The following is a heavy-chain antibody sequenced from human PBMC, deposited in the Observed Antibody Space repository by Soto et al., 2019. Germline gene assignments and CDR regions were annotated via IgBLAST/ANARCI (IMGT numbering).Heavy chain of an antibody. CDR3: ARGLRRAVADDLFWYFDL. CDR1: GGTFSSYA. V-gene: IGHV1-69*01. J-gene: IGHJ2*01. Sequence: QVQLVQSGAEVKKPGSSVKVSCKASGGTFSSYAISWVRQAPGQGLEWMGGIIPIFGTAHYAQKFQGRATITAHESKSTAYVELRSLRSEDTAVYYCARGLRRAVADDLFWYFDLWGRGTMVTVSS. CDR2: IIPIFGTA. D-gene: IGHD6-19*01.